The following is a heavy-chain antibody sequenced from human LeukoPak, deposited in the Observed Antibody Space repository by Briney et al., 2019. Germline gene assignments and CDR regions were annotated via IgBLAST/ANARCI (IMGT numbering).Heavy chain of an antibody. Sequence: GASVKVSCKASGGTFSSYAISWVRQAPGQGLEWMGGIIPIFGTANYAQKFQGRVTITADKSTSTAYMELSSLRSEDTAVYYCACSRDYYGSGALYWFDPWGQGTLVTVSS. J-gene: IGHJ5*02. D-gene: IGHD3-10*01. V-gene: IGHV1-69*06. CDR1: GGTFSSYA. CDR3: ACSRDYYGSGALYWFDP. CDR2: IIPIFGTA.